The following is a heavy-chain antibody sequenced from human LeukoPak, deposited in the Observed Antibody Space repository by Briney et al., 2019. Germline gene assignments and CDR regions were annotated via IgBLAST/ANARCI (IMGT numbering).Heavy chain of an antibody. CDR1: GGSISGYY. Sequence: PSETLSLTCTVSGGSISGYYWSWIRQPPGKGLEWIGYIYYSGSTNYNPSLKSRVTISVDTSKNQFSLKLSSVTAADTAVYYCARIRDGYKGRLDYWGQGTLVTVSS. J-gene: IGHJ4*02. D-gene: IGHD5-24*01. CDR2: IYYSGST. V-gene: IGHV4-59*08. CDR3: ARIRDGYKGRLDY.